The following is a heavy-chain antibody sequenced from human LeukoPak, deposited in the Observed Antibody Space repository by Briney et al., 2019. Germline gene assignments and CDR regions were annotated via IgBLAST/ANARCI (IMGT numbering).Heavy chain of an antibody. Sequence: PSETLSLTCTVSGGSISSGGYYWSWIRQHPGKGLEWIGYIYYSGSTYYNPSLKSRVTISVDKSKNQFSLKLSSVTAADTAVYYCARDQDALGFDYWGQGTLVTVSS. D-gene: IGHD7-27*01. V-gene: IGHV4-31*03. CDR3: ARDQDALGFDY. J-gene: IGHJ4*02. CDR1: GGSISSGGYY. CDR2: IYYSGST.